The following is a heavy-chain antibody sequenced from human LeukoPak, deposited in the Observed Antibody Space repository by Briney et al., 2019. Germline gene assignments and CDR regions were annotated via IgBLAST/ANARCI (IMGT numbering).Heavy chain of an antibody. CDR2: INHSGST. D-gene: IGHD3-16*02. CDR1: GGSFSGYY. Sequence: PSETLSRTCAVYGGSFSGYYWSWIRQPPGKGLEWIGEINHSGSTNYNPSLKSRVTISVDTSKNQFSLKLTSVTAADTAVYHCARLRGGNEIIAPFDYWGQGTLVTVSS. CDR3: ARLRGGNEIIAPFDY. V-gene: IGHV4-34*01. J-gene: IGHJ4*02.